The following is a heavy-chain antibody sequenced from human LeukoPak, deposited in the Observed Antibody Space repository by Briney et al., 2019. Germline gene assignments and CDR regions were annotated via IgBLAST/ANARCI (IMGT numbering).Heavy chain of an antibody. J-gene: IGHJ6*03. Sequence: ASVKVSCKASGYTFTSYGISWVRQAPGQGLEWMGWISAYNGNTNYAQKLQGRVTMTTHTSTSTAYMELRSLRSDDTAVYYCARDLSRRFLTHMDVWGKGTTVTVSS. CDR2: ISAYNGNT. CDR3: ARDLSRRFLTHMDV. D-gene: IGHD3-3*01. CDR1: GYTFTSYG. V-gene: IGHV1-18*01.